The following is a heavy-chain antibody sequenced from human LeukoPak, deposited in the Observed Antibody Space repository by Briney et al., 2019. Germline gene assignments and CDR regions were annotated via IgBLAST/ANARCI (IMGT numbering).Heavy chain of an antibody. J-gene: IGHJ4*02. D-gene: IGHD3-22*01. CDR2: IKQDGSER. CDR3: ARDWGAYYHFFDY. CDR1: GFSMGVYW. Sequence: GGSLRLSCEASGFSMGVYWMSWVRQAPGKGLEWVGNIKQDGSERNYVDSVKGRLTISRDSAKKSLYLQMNSLRAEDTAVYYCARDWGAYYHFFDYWGQGTLVTVSS. V-gene: IGHV3-7*01.